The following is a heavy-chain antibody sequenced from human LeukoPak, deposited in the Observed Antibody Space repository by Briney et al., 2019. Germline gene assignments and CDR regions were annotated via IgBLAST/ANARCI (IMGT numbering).Heavy chain of an antibody. CDR2: INPSGGST. CDR1: GYTFTGYY. Sequence: GASVKVSCKASGYTFTGYYMHWVRQAPGQGLEWMGRINPSGGSTSYAQKFQGRVTMTRDTSTSTVYMELSSLRSEDTAVYYCARDLHGRWLVQNNAFDIWGQGTMVTVSS. D-gene: IGHD6-19*01. CDR3: ARDLHGRWLVQNNAFDI. J-gene: IGHJ3*02. V-gene: IGHV1-46*01.